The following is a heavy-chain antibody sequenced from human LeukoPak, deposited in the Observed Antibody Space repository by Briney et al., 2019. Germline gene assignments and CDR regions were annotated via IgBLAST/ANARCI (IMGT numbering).Heavy chain of an antibody. CDR3: ARQQLLPYYYYYYYMDV. CDR1: GYSISSGYY. D-gene: IGHD2-15*01. J-gene: IGHJ6*03. Sequence: PSETPSLTCTVSGYSISSGYYWGWIRQPPGKGLEWIGSIYHSGSTYYNPSLKSRVTISVDTSKNQFSLKLSSVTAADTAVYYCARQQLLPYYYYYYYMDVWGKGTTVTISS. V-gene: IGHV4-38-2*02. CDR2: IYHSGST.